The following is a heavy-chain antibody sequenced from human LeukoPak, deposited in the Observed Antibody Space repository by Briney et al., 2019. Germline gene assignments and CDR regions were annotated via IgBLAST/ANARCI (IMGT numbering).Heavy chain of an antibody. CDR3: ARGRYYYDSSGYWYYFDY. D-gene: IGHD3-22*01. CDR2: INHSGST. J-gene: IGHJ4*02. V-gene: IGHV4-34*01. CDR1: GGSFSGYY. Sequence: PSETLSLTCAVYGGSFSGYYWSWIRQPPGKGLEWIGEINHSGSTNYNPSLKSRVTISVDTSTNQFSLKLSSVTAADTAVYYCARGRYYYDSSGYWYYFDYWSQGTLVTVSS.